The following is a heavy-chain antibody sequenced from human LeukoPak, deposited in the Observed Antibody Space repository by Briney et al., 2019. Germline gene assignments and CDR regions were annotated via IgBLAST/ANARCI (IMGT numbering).Heavy chain of an antibody. CDR2: ISYDGSNK. V-gene: IGHV3-30*04. CDR3: AIEGGWWRPYFDY. CDR1: GFTFSSYA. Sequence: GRSLRLSCAASGFTFSSYAMHWVRQAPGKGLEWVAVISYDGSNKYYADSVKGRFTISRDNSKNTLYLQMNSLRAEDTAVYYCAIEGGWWRPYFDYWGQGTLVTVSS. J-gene: IGHJ4*02. D-gene: IGHD2-15*01.